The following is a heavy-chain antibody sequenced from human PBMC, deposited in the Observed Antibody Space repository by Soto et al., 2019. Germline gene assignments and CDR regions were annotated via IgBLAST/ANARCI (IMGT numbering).Heavy chain of an antibody. CDR1: GGSISSGSYY. CDR3: ARDLSYGCWSL. V-gene: IGHV4-31*03. CDR2: IYYSGST. J-gene: IGHJ4*02. Sequence: LSLTCTVSGGSISSGSYYWSWIRQHPGKGLEWIGYIYYSGSTYYNPSLKSRVTISVDTSKNQFSLKLSSVTAADTAVYYCARDLSYGCWSLWGQGTLVTVSS. D-gene: IGHD5-18*01.